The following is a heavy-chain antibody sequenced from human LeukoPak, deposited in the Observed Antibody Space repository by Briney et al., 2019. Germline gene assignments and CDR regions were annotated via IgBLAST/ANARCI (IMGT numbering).Heavy chain of an antibody. CDR2: IYSSGST. Sequence: SETLSLTWTVSGGSFNNYYWNWIRQPAGKGLEWIGRIYSSGSTDYNPSLKSRVTMSVDTSKNQFSLNLTSVTAADSAVYYCARARGRLLLIDYWGQGTLVTVSS. D-gene: IGHD2-15*01. V-gene: IGHV4-4*07. CDR3: ARARGRLLLIDY. CDR1: GGSFNNYY. J-gene: IGHJ4*02.